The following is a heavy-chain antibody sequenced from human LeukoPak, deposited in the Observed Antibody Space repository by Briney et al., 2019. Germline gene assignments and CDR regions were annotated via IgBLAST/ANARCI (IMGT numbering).Heavy chain of an antibody. CDR2: INHSGST. V-gene: IGHV4-34*01. D-gene: IGHD1-26*01. J-gene: IGHJ4*02. CDR3: ARDGSYPFFDY. CDR1: GGSFSGYY. Sequence: SEILSLTCAVYGGSFSGYYWSWIRQPPGKGLEWIGEINHSGSTNYNPSLKSRVTISVDTSKNQFSLKLSSVTAADTAVYYCARDGSYPFFDYWGQGTLVTVSS.